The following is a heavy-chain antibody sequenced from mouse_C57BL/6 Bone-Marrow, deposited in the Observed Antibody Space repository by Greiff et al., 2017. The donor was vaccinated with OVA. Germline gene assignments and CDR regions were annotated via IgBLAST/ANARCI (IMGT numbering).Heavy chain of an antibody. CDR2: IHPNSGST. Sequence: QVQLQQPGAELVKPGASVKLSCKASGYTFTSYWMHWVKQRPGQGLEWIGMIHPNSGSTNYNEKFKSKATLTVDKSSCTAYMQLSSLTTEDSAVYYWARRLRHYWYFDVWGTGTTVTVSS. V-gene: IGHV1-64*01. CDR3: ARRLRHYWYFDV. D-gene: IGHD3-2*02. J-gene: IGHJ1*03. CDR1: GYTFTSYW.